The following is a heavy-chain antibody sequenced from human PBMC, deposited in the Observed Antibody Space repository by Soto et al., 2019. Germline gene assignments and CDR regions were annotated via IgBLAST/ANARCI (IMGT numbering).Heavy chain of an antibody. Sequence: PSETLSLTCAVSGGSVTSHNYWSWVRQPPGKGLEWIGEIYHSGGTNYNPSLESRVTISVDKSKNQFSLKLSSVTAAGTAVYYCARRYGGTFDYWGQGTLVTVSS. CDR2: IYHSGGT. CDR1: GGSVTSHNY. D-gene: IGHD2-15*01. CDR3: ARRYGGTFDY. J-gene: IGHJ4*02. V-gene: IGHV4-4*02.